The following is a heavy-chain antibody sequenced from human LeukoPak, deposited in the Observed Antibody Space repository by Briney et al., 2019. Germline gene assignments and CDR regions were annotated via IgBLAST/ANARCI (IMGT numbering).Heavy chain of an antibody. J-gene: IGHJ4*02. D-gene: IGHD2-21*02. Sequence: SETLSLTCTVSGGSISSSSYYWGWIRQPPGKGLEWIGNIFYCGSTYYNPSLKSRVTISVDTSKNQFSLKLRSVTAADTAVYYCAGLVVGTATIDYWGQGTLVTVSS. CDR1: GGSISSSSYY. CDR2: IFYCGST. CDR3: AGLVVGTATIDY. V-gene: IGHV4-39*01.